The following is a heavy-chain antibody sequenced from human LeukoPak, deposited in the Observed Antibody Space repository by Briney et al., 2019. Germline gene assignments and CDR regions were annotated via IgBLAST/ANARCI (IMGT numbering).Heavy chain of an antibody. D-gene: IGHD6-19*01. J-gene: IGHJ4*02. V-gene: IGHV3-73*01. CDR2: IRSKANSYAT. Sequence: GGSLRLSCAASGFTFSGSGMHWVRQASGKGLEWVGRIRSKANSYATAYAASVKGRFTISRDDSKNTAYLQMNSLKTEDTAVYYCTRQSGIAVAVGWGQGTLVTVSS. CDR1: GFTFSGSG. CDR3: TRQSGIAVAVG.